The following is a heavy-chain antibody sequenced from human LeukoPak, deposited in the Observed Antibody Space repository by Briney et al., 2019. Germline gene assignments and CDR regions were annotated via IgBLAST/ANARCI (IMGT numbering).Heavy chain of an antibody. Sequence: SETLSLTCTVSGGFISSYYWSWIRQPPGKGLEWIGHIYRSGSTNYNPSLKSRVTTSVDTSKNQFSLKLSSVTAADTAVYYCARYEAVAGVFDYWGQGTLVTVSS. CDR2: IYRSGST. CDR3: ARYEAVAGVFDY. V-gene: IGHV4-4*08. CDR1: GGFISSYY. D-gene: IGHD6-19*01. J-gene: IGHJ4*02.